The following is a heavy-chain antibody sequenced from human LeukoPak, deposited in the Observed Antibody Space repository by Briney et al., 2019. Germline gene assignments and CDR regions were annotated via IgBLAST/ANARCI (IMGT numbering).Heavy chain of an antibody. D-gene: IGHD4-17*01. J-gene: IGHJ4*02. CDR2: ISAYNGNT. Sequence: ASVKVSCKASGGTFSSYAISWVRQAPGQGLEWMGWISAYNGNTNYAQKLQGRVTMTTDTSTSTAYMELRSLRSDDTAVYYCARDQDYGDSLDYWGQGTLVTVSS. CDR3: ARDQDYGDSLDY. CDR1: GGTFSSYA. V-gene: IGHV1-18*01.